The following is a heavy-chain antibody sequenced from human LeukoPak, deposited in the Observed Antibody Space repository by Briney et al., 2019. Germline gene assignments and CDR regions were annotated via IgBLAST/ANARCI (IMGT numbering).Heavy chain of an antibody. Sequence: SETLSLTCTVSGGSISSYYWSWIRQPPGKGLEWIGYIYYSGSTNYNPSLKSRVTISVDTSKNQFSLKLSSVTAADTAVYHCARGYAPFDPWGQGTLVTVSS. CDR2: IYYSGST. CDR3: ARGYAPFDP. V-gene: IGHV4-59*01. J-gene: IGHJ5*02. CDR1: GGSISSYY. D-gene: IGHD2-2*01.